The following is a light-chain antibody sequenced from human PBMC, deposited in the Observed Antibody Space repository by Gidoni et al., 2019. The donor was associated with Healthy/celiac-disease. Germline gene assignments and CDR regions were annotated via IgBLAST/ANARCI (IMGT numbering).Light chain of an antibody. CDR2: SAS. Sequence: EIVLTQSPGTLSLSPGERATLSCRASQSVSSSYLAWYQQKPGQAPRLLIYSASSRATGIPARFSCSGSGTDFTLTISRREPEDCAVYYCQQYGSSSWTFGQGTKVEIK. CDR3: QQYGSSSWT. J-gene: IGKJ1*01. V-gene: IGKV3-20*01. CDR1: QSVSSSY.